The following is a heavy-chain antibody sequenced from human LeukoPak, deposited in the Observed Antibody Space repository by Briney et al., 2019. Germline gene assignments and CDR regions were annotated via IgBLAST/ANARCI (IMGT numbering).Heavy chain of an antibody. CDR2: IYYSGNT. Sequence: SETLSPTCTVSGVSISSYYWSWIRQPPGKGLEWIGYIYYSGNTNYNPSLKSRVTISVDTSKNQFSLRLSSVTAADTAVYYCARGSYRIFDYWGQGNLVTVSS. CDR3: ARGSYRIFDY. CDR1: GVSISSYY. V-gene: IGHV4-59*01. J-gene: IGHJ4*02. D-gene: IGHD1-26*01.